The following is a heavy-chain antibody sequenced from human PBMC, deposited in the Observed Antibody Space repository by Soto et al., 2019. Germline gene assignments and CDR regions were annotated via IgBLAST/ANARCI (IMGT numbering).Heavy chain of an antibody. V-gene: IGHV1-69*06. Sequence: GASVKVSCKASGGTFSSYAISWVRQAPGQGLEWMGGIIPIFGTANYAQKFQGRVTITADKSTSTAYMELSSLRSEDTAVYYCARDRSHYYDSSGPAGFFDYWGQGTLVTVSS. CDR1: GGTFSSYA. CDR3: ARDRSHYYDSSGPAGFFDY. CDR2: IIPIFGTA. J-gene: IGHJ4*02. D-gene: IGHD3-22*01.